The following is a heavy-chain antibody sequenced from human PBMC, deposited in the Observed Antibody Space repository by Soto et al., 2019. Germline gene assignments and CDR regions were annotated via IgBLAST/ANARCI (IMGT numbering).Heavy chain of an antibody. CDR3: AREIAADGTQPYNCFDP. J-gene: IGHJ5*02. CDR1: GYSISSGYY. CDR2: IYHSGST. V-gene: IGHV4-38-2*02. D-gene: IGHD6-13*01. Sequence: PSETLSLTCAVSGYSISSGYYWGWIRQPPGKGLEWIGSIYHSGSTYYNPSLKSRVTISVDTSRNQFSLKLSSVTAADTAVYYCAREIAADGTQPYNCFDPWGQGTLVTVSS.